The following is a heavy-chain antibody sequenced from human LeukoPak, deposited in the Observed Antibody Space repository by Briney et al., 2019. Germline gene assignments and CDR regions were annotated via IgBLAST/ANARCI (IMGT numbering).Heavy chain of an antibody. D-gene: IGHD2-2*02. CDR1: GYSFTSYW. J-gene: IGHJ3*02. CDR3: ARPMKYCSSTSCYTPLEAFDI. Sequence: GESLKISCKGSGYSFTSYWIGWVRQMPGKGLEWMGIIYPGDSDTRYSPSFQGQVTISADKSISTAYLQWSSLKASDTAMYYCARPMKYCSSTSCYTPLEAFDIWGQGTMVTVSS. CDR2: IYPGDSDT. V-gene: IGHV5-51*01.